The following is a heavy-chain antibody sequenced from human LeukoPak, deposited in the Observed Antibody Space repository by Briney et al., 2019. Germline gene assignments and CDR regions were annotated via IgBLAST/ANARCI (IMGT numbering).Heavy chain of an antibody. CDR1: GYTFTSYG. Sequence: ASVKVSCKASGYTFTSYGISWVRQAPGQGLEWMGWISAYNGNTNYVQKLQGRVTMTTDTSTSTAYMELRSLRSDDTAVYYCAKSRYYDFWSGSYYMDVWGKGTTVTVSS. D-gene: IGHD3-3*01. CDR2: ISAYNGNT. J-gene: IGHJ6*03. V-gene: IGHV1-18*01. CDR3: AKSRYYDFWSGSYYMDV.